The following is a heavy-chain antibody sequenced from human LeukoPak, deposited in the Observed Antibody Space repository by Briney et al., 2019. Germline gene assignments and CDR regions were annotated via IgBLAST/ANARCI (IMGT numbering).Heavy chain of an antibody. D-gene: IGHD3-9*01. V-gene: IGHV3-23*01. CDR3: AKKGVSGRYFDWLPEYFQH. Sequence: PGGSLRLSCAASGFTFSSYAMSWVRQAPGKGLEWASAISGSGGSTYYADSVKGRFTISRDNSKNTLYLQMNSLRAEDTAVYYCAKKGVSGRYFDWLPEYFQHWGQGTLVTVSS. CDR2: ISGSGGST. J-gene: IGHJ1*01. CDR1: GFTFSSYA.